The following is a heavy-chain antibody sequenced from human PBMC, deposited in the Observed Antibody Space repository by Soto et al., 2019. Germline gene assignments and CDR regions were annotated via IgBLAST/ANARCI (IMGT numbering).Heavy chain of an antibody. J-gene: IGHJ6*02. CDR3: ARARSDSPGSSLGRRLDV. CDR1: GDSVTFGHHY. V-gene: IGHV4-61*01. Sequence: QVQLQESGPGLVKPSGTLSLICIVSGDSVTFGHHYWSWIRPPPGQGLEWIGHIFFTGATNYSPALKSRVTMSVDSSKSKFALNLTSVTAADSAIDYCARARSDSPGSSLGRRLDVWGQGTTVTVSS. D-gene: IGHD3-10*01. CDR2: IFFTGAT.